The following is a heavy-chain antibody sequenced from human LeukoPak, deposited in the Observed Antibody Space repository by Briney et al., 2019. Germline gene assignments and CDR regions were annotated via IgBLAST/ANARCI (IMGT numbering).Heavy chain of an antibody. V-gene: IGHV3-7*03. D-gene: IGHD3-16*01. Sequence: PGGSLRLSCAASGFTFSKYWMSWVRQAPGKGLEWVANIKQDGSEKYYVDSVKGRFTISRDNAKKSLYLQMNSPRAEDTALYYCAKGGRYVREFIDYWGQGTLVTVSS. J-gene: IGHJ4*02. CDR3: AKGGRYVREFIDY. CDR2: IKQDGSEK. CDR1: GFTFSKYW.